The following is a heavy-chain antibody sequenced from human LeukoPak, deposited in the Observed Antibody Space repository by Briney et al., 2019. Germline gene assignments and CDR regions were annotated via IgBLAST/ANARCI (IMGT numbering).Heavy chain of an antibody. Sequence: GGSPRLSCAASGFTFDDYAMHWVRQAPGKGLEWVSLISGDGGSTYYADSVKGRFTISRDNSKNSLYLQMNSLRTEDTALYYCAKTKSISSGWYYYFDYWGQGTLVTVSS. CDR3: AKTKSISSGWYYYFDY. CDR2: ISGDGGST. CDR1: GFTFDDYA. J-gene: IGHJ4*02. D-gene: IGHD6-19*01. V-gene: IGHV3-43*02.